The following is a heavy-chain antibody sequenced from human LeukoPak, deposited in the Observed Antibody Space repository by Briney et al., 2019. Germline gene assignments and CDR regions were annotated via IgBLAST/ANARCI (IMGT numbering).Heavy chain of an antibody. J-gene: IGHJ4*02. CDR3: ARRMRRFGELLLGFDY. Sequence: PGGSLRLSCAASGFTFSSYWMSWVRQATGKGLEWVANIKQDGSEKYYVDSVKGRFTISRDDAKNSLYLQMNSLRAEDTAVYYCARRMRRFGELLLGFDYWGQGTLVTVSS. CDR2: IKQDGSEK. V-gene: IGHV3-7*01. CDR1: GFTFSSYW. D-gene: IGHD3-10*01.